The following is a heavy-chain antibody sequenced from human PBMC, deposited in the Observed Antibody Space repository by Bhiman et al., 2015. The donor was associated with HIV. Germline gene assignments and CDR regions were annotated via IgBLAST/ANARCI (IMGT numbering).Heavy chain of an antibody. Sequence: EVQLVESGGGLVEPGRSLRLSCAASGFTFSAYSMNWVRQAPGKGLEWVSSISSGSTYIYYADSVKGRFTISRDNSKSTLYLQMNSLRAEDTAVYYCAKDKEAARYYFDYWGQGTLVTVSS. D-gene: IGHD5-18*01. V-gene: IGHV3-21*01. CDR3: AKDKEAARYYFDY. CDR2: ISSGSTYI. CDR1: GFTFSAYS. J-gene: IGHJ4*02.